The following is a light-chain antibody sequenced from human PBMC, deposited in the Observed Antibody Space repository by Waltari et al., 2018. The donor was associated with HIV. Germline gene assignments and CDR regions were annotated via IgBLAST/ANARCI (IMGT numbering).Light chain of an antibody. Sequence: DIQMTQSPSTLSASAGDRVTITCRASQNIGSGLAWYQQKPGKAPTLLISEATTLQTGVPSRFSGSGSGTEFTLTISSLHPDDFATYYCQEYNTYSETFGQGTKVEIK. CDR1: QNIGSG. CDR3: QEYNTYSET. V-gene: IGKV1-5*03. CDR2: EAT. J-gene: IGKJ1*01.